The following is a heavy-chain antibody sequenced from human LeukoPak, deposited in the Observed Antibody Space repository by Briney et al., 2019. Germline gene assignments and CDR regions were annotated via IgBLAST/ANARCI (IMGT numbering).Heavy chain of an antibody. D-gene: IGHD4-23*01. CDR2: IDPSDSYT. CDR3: ARDQSGGSTFWYFDL. J-gene: IGHJ2*01. V-gene: IGHV5-10-1*01. CDR1: AYNFANYW. Sequence: GESLKISCQGSAYNFANYWISWVRQMPGKGLERMGRIDPSDSYTDYSPSFQGHVTLSVDKSINTAYLQWSGLKASDTATYYCARDQSGGSTFWYFDLWGRGTLVTVSS.